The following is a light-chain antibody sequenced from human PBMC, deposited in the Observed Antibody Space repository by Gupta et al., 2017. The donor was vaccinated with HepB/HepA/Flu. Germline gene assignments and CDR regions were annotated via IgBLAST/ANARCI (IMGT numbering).Light chain of an antibody. CDR1: QDIGNL. CDR2: GAS. Sequence: DIQMTQSPSSVSASVGDRVTITCRASQDIGNLLAWYQQIPGKAPKILIHGASSLLSGVPSRFSGSGSGTYFTPTISSLQPEDSATYYCQEGNRFPLTFGGGTKVEI. V-gene: IGKV1-12*01. CDR3: QEGNRFPLT. J-gene: IGKJ4*01.